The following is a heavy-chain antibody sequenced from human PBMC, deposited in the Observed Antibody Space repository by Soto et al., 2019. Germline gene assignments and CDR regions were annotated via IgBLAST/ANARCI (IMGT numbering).Heavy chain of an antibody. CDR2: VYHTGRT. Sequence: SETLSLTCTVSGGSFKSGSYSWSWIRQPPGKGLEWIGYVYHTGRTSYNPSLKSRVSISMDTSKNQFSLNLDSVTAADTAVYFCARDFAYFDHWGQGTLVTVSS. D-gene: IGHD3-3*01. CDR3: ARDFAYFDH. J-gene: IGHJ4*02. V-gene: IGHV4-61*01. CDR1: GGSFKSGSYS.